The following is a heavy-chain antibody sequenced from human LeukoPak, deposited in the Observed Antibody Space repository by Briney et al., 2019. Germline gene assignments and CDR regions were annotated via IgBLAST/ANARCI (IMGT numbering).Heavy chain of an antibody. Sequence: GGSLRLSCAASGFTFSSYAMHWVRQAPGKGLEYVSAISSNGGSTYYANSVKGRFTISRDNSKNTLYLQMGSLRAEDMAVYYCARADSELSPISFDYWGQGTLVTVSS. V-gene: IGHV3-64*01. J-gene: IGHJ4*02. CDR2: ISSNGGST. CDR1: GFTFSSYA. D-gene: IGHD1-7*01. CDR3: ARADSELSPISFDY.